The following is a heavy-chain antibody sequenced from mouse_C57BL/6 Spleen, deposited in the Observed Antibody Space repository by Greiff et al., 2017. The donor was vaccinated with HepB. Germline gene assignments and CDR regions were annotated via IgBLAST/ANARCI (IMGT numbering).Heavy chain of an antibody. CDR2: ISNLAYSI. CDR3: ARSTTPYWYFDV. Sequence: EVMLVESGGGLVQPGGSLKLSCAASGFTFSDYGMAWVRQAPRKGPEGVAFISNLAYSIYYADTVTGRFTISRENAKNTLYLEMSSLRSEDTAMYYCARSTTPYWYFDVWGTGTTVTVSS. V-gene: IGHV5-15*01. D-gene: IGHD1-1*01. CDR1: GFTFSDYG. J-gene: IGHJ1*03.